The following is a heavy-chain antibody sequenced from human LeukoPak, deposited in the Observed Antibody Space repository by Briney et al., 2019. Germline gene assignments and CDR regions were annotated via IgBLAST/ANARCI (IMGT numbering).Heavy chain of an antibody. CDR2: IIPILGIA. J-gene: IGHJ4*02. CDR3: ATLAVAGTARDY. CDR1: GGTFGSYT. V-gene: IGHV1-69*02. D-gene: IGHD6-19*01. Sequence: SVKVSCKASGGTFGSYTISWVRQAPGQGLEWMGRIIPILGIANYAQKFQGRVTITADKSTSTAYMELSGLRSEDTAVYYCATLAVAGTARDYWGQGTLVTVSS.